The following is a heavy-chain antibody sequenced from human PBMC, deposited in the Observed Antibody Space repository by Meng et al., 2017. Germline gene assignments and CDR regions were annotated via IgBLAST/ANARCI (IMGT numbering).Heavy chain of an antibody. V-gene: IGHV1-18*01. Sequence: ASVKVSCKASGYTFTRYGISWVRQAPGQGLEWMGWISAYNGNTNYAQKLQGRVTLTTDTSTSTAYMELRSLRSDDPAVYYCARPQTYYDILYGYSRYYYYGMDVWGQGTTVTVSS. J-gene: IGHJ6*02. CDR2: ISAYNGNT. CDR1: GYTFTRYG. CDR3: ARPQTYYDILYGYSRYYYYGMDV. D-gene: IGHD3-9*01.